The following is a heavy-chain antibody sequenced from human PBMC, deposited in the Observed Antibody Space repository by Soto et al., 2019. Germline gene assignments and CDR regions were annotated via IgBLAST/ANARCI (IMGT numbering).Heavy chain of an antibody. D-gene: IGHD3-22*01. J-gene: IGHJ5*02. V-gene: IGHV4-39*01. CDR3: ARQRYYYDSSGYPSPNNWFDL. Sequence: PSETLSLTCTVSGGSISSSSYYWGWIRQPPGKGLEWIGSIYYSGSTYYNPSLKSRVTISVDTSKNQFSLKLSSVTAADTAVYYCARQRYYYDSSGYPSPNNWFDLWGQGTLVTVSS. CDR2: IYYSGST. CDR1: GGSISSSSYY.